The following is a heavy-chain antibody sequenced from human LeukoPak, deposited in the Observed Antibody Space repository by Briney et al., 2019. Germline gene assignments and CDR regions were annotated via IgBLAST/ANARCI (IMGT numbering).Heavy chain of an antibody. CDR1: GFTFSSYG. Sequence: GESLKISCAASGFTFSSYGMHWVRQAPGKGLEWVAFIRYDGSNKYYADSVKGRFTISRDNSKNTLYLQMNSLRAEDTAVYYCAKDQDTAIVFDYWGQGTLVTVSS. CDR2: IRYDGSNK. CDR3: AKDQDTAIVFDY. J-gene: IGHJ4*02. V-gene: IGHV3-30*02. D-gene: IGHD5-18*01.